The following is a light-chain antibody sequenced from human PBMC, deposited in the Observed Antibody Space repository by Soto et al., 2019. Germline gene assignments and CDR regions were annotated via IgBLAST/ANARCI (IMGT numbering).Light chain of an antibody. V-gene: IGKV3D-15*01. CDR2: GAV. Sequence: EIVMTQSPATLSVSPGERATLSCRASQSVSSNLAWYQQKVGQAPRLLIYGAVIRASGIPDRFSGSGSGTDFTLTISGLESEDFAVYYCQQRGTFGQGTRLEIK. CDR3: QQRGT. J-gene: IGKJ5*01. CDR1: QSVSSN.